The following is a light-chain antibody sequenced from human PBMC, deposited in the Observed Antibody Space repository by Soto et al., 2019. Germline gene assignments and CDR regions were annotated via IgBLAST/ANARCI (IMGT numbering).Light chain of an antibody. V-gene: IGKV1-5*01. CDR1: QGLTSW. Sequence: DIQLTQSPSSISASVGDRVTITCRASQGLTSWLAWYQQKPGKAPKFLIYDASSLESGVPSRFSGSGSATEFTLTISSLQPDDFATYYCQQYDNYPLTFGGGTKVDIK. J-gene: IGKJ4*01. CDR3: QQYDNYPLT. CDR2: DAS.